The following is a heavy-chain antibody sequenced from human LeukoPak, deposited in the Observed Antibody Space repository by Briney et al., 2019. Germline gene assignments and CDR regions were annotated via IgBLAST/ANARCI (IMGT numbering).Heavy chain of an antibody. CDR2: VYSSGLT. CDR3: EKYLRDSGTYYFDN. CDR1: GGSINNYY. Sequence: SETLSLTCTVSGGSINNYYWSWIRQPPGKGLEWIGYVYSSGLTNYNPSLRSRVTISIDTSRSQFFLKLNSVTAADTAVYYCEKYLRDSGTYYFDNWGQGALVTVSS. D-gene: IGHD2-2*02. V-gene: IGHV4-59*01. J-gene: IGHJ4*02.